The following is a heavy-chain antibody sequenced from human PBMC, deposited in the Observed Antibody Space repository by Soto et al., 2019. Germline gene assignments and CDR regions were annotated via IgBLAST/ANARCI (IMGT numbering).Heavy chain of an antibody. CDR3: AMSNSNDLYYHFES. Sequence: GGSLGLSWAASGFTFSSYGMDWVRQAPGKGLEWVAVIWYDGSNKYYADSVKGRFTISRDNSKNTLYLQMNSLRAEDTAVYFCAMSNSNDLYYHFESWGQGTPVTVSS. D-gene: IGHD3-22*01. CDR2: IWYDGSNK. J-gene: IGHJ4*02. V-gene: IGHV3-30*02. CDR1: GFTFSSYG.